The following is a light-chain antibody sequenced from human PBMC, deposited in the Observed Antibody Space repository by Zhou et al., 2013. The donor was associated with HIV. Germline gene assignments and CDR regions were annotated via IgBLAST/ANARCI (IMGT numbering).Light chain of an antibody. CDR1: QNIRRW. J-gene: IGKJ1*01. CDR2: EAS. V-gene: IGKV1-5*03. Sequence: DIQMTQSPSTLSASVGDRVTITCRASQNIRRWLAWYQQKPGQAPKLLIYEASNLQIGVPSRFRGSGSGTEFTLTVAGLQAEDFATYFCQQYDNLWTFGPGTRVDVK. CDR3: QQYDNLWT.